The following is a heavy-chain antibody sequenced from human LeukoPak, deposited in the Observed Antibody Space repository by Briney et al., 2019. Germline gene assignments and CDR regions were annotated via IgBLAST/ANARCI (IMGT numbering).Heavy chain of an antibody. D-gene: IGHD6-19*01. Sequence: SETLSLTCAVYGGSFSGYYWRWIRQPPGKGLEWIGEINHSGSTNYNPSLKSRVTISVDTSKNQFSLKLSSVTAADTAVYYCARGPYSSGWYKAEYFQHWGQGTLVTVSS. CDR2: INHSGST. J-gene: IGHJ1*01. V-gene: IGHV4-34*01. CDR3: ARGPYSSGWYKAEYFQH. CDR1: GGSFSGYY.